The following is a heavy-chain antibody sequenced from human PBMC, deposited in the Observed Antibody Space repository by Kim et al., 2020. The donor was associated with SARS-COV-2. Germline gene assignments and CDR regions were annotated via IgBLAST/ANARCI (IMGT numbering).Heavy chain of an antibody. V-gene: IGHV1-3*01. D-gene: IGHD1-26*01. J-gene: IGHJ6*02. Sequence: SGNTKYSQKFQGRVTITRDTSANTAYMELSSLISEDTAVYYCARSYNMDVWGQGTTVTVSS. CDR3: ARSYNMDV. CDR2: SGNT.